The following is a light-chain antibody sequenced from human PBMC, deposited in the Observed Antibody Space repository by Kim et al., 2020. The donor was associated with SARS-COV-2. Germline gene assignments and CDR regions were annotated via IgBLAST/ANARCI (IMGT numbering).Light chain of an antibody. CDR3: NSRDISGNHWI. CDR2: GKD. Sequence: SSELTQDPAVSVALGQTVTITCQGDSLKNYYATWYQQKPRQAPSLVIFGKDKRPSGIPDRFSGSNSGNTASLTISGAQAEDEADYYCNSRDISGNHWIFGGGTKVTVL. V-gene: IGLV3-19*01. J-gene: IGLJ2*01. CDR1: SLKNYY.